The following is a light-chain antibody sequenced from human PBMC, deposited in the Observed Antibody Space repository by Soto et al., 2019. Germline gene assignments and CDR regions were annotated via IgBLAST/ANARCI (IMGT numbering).Light chain of an antibody. CDR1: QSVSSNY. CDR3: QHYSSSPPEFT. J-gene: IGKJ3*01. CDR2: GAS. Sequence: EIVLTQSPATLSLSPGERATLTCRASQSVSSNYLAWYQQRPGQAPRLLIFGASYRATGIPDRFSGSGSGTDFTLTISRLKPEDFAVYYCQHYSSSPPEFTFGPGTKLDSK. V-gene: IGKV3-20*01.